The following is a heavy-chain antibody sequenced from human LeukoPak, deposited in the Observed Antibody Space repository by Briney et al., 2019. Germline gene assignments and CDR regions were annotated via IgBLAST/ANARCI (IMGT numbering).Heavy chain of an antibody. V-gene: IGHV3-74*01. D-gene: IGHD2-15*01. CDR1: GFTFSSYW. Sequence: GGTLRLPCAASGFTFSSYWLHWVRQAPGTGLVWVSRINSDGSSTRYADPVKRRFTISRDNAKNTLYLQVNSLSAEDTAVYYCARGGRQPLPLHGGQGTLVTVSS. J-gene: IGHJ4*02. CDR3: ARGGRQPLPLH. CDR2: INSDGSST.